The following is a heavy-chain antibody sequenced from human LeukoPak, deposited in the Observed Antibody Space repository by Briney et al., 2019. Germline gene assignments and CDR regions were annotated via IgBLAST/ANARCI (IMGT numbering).Heavy chain of an antibody. CDR3: ARGGAIYYDSSGYYSGSNWFDP. CDR2: IVPIFGTA. Sequence: ASVRVSCTASGGTFSSYAISWVRQAPGQGREWMGGIVPIFGTANYAQKFQGRVTITADESTSTAYMELSSLRSEDTAVYYCARGGAIYYDSSGYYSGSNWFDPWGQGTLVTVSS. J-gene: IGHJ5*02. D-gene: IGHD3-22*01. V-gene: IGHV1-69*13. CDR1: GGTFSSYA.